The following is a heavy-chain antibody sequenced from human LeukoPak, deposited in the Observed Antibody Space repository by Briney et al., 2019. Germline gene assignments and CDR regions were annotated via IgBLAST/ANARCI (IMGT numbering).Heavy chain of an antibody. D-gene: IGHD1-20*01. Sequence: SETLSLTCTVSGGSISSSSYYWGWIRQPPGKGLEWIGEIYHSGSTNYNPSLKSRVTISVDKSKNQFSLKLSSVTAADTAVYYCARDALVTGGLGDWGQGTLVTVSS. J-gene: IGHJ4*02. V-gene: IGHV4-39*07. CDR3: ARDALVTGGLGD. CDR1: GGSISSSSYY. CDR2: IYHSGST.